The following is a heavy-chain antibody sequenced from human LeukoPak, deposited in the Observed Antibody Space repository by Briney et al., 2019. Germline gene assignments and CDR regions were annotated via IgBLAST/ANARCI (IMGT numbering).Heavy chain of an antibody. D-gene: IGHD3-22*01. CDR3: ARANYYDSSGYSRGAFDI. V-gene: IGHV4-39*07. CDR2: IYYSGST. CDR1: GGSISSYY. J-gene: IGHJ3*02. Sequence: SETLSLTCTVSGGSISSYYWGWIRQPPGKGLEWIGSIYYSGSTYYNPSVKSRVTISVDTSKKQFSLKLSSVTAADTAVYYCARANYYDSSGYSRGAFDIWGQGTMVTVSS.